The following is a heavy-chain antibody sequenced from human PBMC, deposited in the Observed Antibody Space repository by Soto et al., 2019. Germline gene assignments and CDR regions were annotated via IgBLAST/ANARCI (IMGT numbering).Heavy chain of an antibody. D-gene: IGHD4-4*01. Sequence: PSETLSLTCAVYVGSFSGYYWSWIRQPPGKGLEWIGEINHSGNTKYNPSLKSRVTISVDTSKNQSSLKVISVTAADTAVYYCARSSNSAWFDPWGQGTLVTVSS. V-gene: IGHV4-34*01. CDR1: VGSFSGYY. J-gene: IGHJ5*02. CDR3: ARSSNSAWFDP. CDR2: INHSGNT.